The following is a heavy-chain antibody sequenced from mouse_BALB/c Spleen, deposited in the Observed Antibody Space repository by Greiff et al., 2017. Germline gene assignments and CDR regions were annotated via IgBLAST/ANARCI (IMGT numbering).Heavy chain of an antibody. CDR3: ARGQVTTVVNYFDY. CDR2: ISSGGST. Sequence: EVKLVESGGGLVKPGGSLKLSCAASGFTFSSYAMSWVRQTPEKRLEWVASISSGGSTYYPDSVKGRFTISRDNARNILYLQMSSLRSEDTAMYYCARGQVTTVVNYFDYWGQGTTLTVSS. CDR1: GFTFSSYA. V-gene: IGHV5-6-5*01. J-gene: IGHJ2*01. D-gene: IGHD1-1*01.